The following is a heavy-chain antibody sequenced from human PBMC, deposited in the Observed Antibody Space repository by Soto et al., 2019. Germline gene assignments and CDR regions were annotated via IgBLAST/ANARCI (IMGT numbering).Heavy chain of an antibody. J-gene: IGHJ6*02. D-gene: IGHD3-10*01. V-gene: IGHV4-30-4*01. CDR2: SFYSGIT. CDR1: GDSINSGDYY. CDR3: ARWSGVGVAGMDV. Sequence: QVQLQESGPRLVKPLQTLSLTCTVSGDSINSGDYYWSWIRQPPGRGLEWVGYSFYSGITDYNPSLKSGMTISMDTSKNQFSLRLNSVTAADTAVYFCARWSGVGVAGMDVWGQGTTVSVSS.